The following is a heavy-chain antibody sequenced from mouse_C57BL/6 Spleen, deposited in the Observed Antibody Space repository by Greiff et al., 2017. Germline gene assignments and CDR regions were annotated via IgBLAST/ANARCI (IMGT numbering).Heavy chain of an antibody. CDR2: IDPSDSYT. J-gene: IGHJ1*03. Sequence: QVQLQQPGAELVMPGASVKLSCKASGYTFTSYWMHWVKQRPGQGLEWIGEIDPSDSYTNYNQKFKGKSTLTVDKSSSTAYMQLSSLTSEDSAVYYCAREGTGVATKYFDVWGTGTTVTVSS. D-gene: IGHD1-1*01. CDR1: GYTFTSYW. V-gene: IGHV1-69*01. CDR3: AREGTGVATKYFDV.